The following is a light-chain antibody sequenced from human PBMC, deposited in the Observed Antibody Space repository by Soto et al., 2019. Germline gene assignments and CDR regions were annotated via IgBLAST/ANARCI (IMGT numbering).Light chain of an antibody. Sequence: EIVLTQSPATLSLSPGERATLSCRASQSVSSSLAWYQQKLGQAPRLLIYEASDRATGIPARFSGSGSGTDFTLIISSLEPEDFAVYYCQQGSSLTFGGGTKVDI. V-gene: IGKV3-11*01. CDR3: QQGSSLT. CDR2: EAS. CDR1: QSVSSS. J-gene: IGKJ4*01.